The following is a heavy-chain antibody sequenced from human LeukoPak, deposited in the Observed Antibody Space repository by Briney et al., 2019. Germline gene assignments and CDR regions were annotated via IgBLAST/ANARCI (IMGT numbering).Heavy chain of an antibody. V-gene: IGHV3-33*01. J-gene: IGHJ4*02. CDR1: GFTFSSYG. Sequence: GGSLRLSCAASGFTFSSYGMHWVRQAPGKGLEWVAVIWYDGSNKYYADSVKGRFTISRDNAKNSLYLQMNSLRAEDTALYYCARGTVTTSNFDYWGQGTLVTVSS. CDR2: IWYDGSNK. D-gene: IGHD4-11*01. CDR3: ARGTVTTSNFDY.